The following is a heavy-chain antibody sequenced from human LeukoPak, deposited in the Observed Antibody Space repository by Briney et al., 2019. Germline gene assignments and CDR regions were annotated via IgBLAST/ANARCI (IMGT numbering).Heavy chain of an antibody. CDR2: FDPEDGET. V-gene: IGHV1-24*01. J-gene: IGHJ3*02. D-gene: IGHD3-10*01. CDR3: ATEARITVSRGAGPAAFDI. CDR1: GYTLSELS. Sequence: ASVKVSCKVSGYTLSELSIHWVRQAPGKGLEWMGGFDPEDGETTYAQKLQGRVTMTEDTSTDTAYTELSSLRSEDTAVYYCATEARITVSRGAGPAAFDIWGQGTMVTVSS.